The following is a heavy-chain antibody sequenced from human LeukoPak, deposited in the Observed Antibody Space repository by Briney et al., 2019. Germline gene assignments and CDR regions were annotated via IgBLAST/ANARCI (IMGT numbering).Heavy chain of an antibody. J-gene: IGHJ5*02. CDR3: TRDRPNYHESNGHYYNRDGDH. CDR2: MCGSAGGT. CDR1: GFTFEIYA. V-gene: IGHV3-23*01. Sequence: PGGSLRLSCAASGFTFEIYAMSWVRLAPGKGLQWVTSMCGSAGGTFYEDSVKGRLTISRDNSKNVLYLQMNSLRAEDTAIYYCTRDRPNYHESNGHYYNRDGDHWGQGTLVTVSS. D-gene: IGHD3-22*01.